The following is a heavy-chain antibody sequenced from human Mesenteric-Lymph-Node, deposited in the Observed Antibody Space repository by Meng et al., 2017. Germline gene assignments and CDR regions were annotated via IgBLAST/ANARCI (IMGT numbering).Heavy chain of an antibody. V-gene: IGHV3-49*03. D-gene: IGHD3-9*01. CDR1: GFTLGDYA. Sequence: GESLKISFTASGFTLGDYAMSWFRQAPGKGLEWVGFIRSKAYGGTTEYAASVKGRFTISRDDSKSIAYLQMNSLKTEDTAVYYCTRETVLRYFDWYPDWGQGTLVTVSS. J-gene: IGHJ4*02. CDR3: TRETVLRYFDWYPD. CDR2: IRSKAYGGTT.